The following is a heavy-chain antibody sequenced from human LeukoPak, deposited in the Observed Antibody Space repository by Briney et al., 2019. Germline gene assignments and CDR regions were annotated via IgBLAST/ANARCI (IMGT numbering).Heavy chain of an antibody. Sequence: SETLSLTCTVSGGSISSSSYYWGWIRQPPGKGLEWIGSIYYSGSTYYNPSLKSRVTISVDTSKNQFSLKLSSVTAADTAVYYCAGHPVTEYYDYVWGSYLPTQFDYWGQGTLVTVSS. CDR3: AGHPVTEYYDYVWGSYLPTQFDY. CDR1: GGSISSSSYY. V-gene: IGHV4-39*01. J-gene: IGHJ4*02. D-gene: IGHD3-16*02. CDR2: IYYSGST.